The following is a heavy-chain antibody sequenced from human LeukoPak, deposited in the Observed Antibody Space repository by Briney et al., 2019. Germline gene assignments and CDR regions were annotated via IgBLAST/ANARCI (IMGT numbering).Heavy chain of an antibody. J-gene: IGHJ4*02. V-gene: IGHV3-23*01. D-gene: IGHD2-2*02. CDR1: GFTFSSYA. Sequence: GGSLRLSCAASGFTFSSYAMSWVRQAPGKGLEWVSAISGSGGSTYYTDSVKGRFTISRDNSKNTLYLQMNSLRAEDTAVYYCAKTIVVVPAAILMGGFDYWGQGTLVTVSS. CDR2: ISGSGGST. CDR3: AKTIVVVPAAILMGGFDY.